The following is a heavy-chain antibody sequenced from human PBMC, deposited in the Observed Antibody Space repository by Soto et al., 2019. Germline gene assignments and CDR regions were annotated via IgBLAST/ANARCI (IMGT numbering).Heavy chain of an antibody. V-gene: IGHV1-8*01. Sequence: ASVKVSCKASGYTFTSYDINWVRQATGQGLEWMGWMNPNSGNTGYAQKFQGRVTMTRNTSISTAYMELSSLRSEDTAVYYCARELAPRGGYCAHSYDAMDIWGQGTMVTVSS. CDR2: MNPNSGNT. D-gene: IGHD5-18*01. CDR1: GYTFTSYD. J-gene: IGHJ6*02. CDR3: ARELAPRGGYCAHSYDAMDI.